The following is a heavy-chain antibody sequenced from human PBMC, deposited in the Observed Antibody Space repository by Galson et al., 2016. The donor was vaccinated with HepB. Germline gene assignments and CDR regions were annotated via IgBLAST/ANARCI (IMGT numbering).Heavy chain of an antibody. D-gene: IGHD6-13*01. CDR3: AKEGIAAAGPFDY. CDR2: ISYDGSNK. CDR1: GFTFSRYG. V-gene: IGHV3-30*18. Sequence: SLRLSCAASGFTFSRYGMHWVRQAPGKGLEWVAVISYDGSNKYYADSVKGRFTISRDNSKNTLYLQMNSLRAEDTAVYYCAKEGIAAAGPFDYWGQGALVTVSS. J-gene: IGHJ4*02.